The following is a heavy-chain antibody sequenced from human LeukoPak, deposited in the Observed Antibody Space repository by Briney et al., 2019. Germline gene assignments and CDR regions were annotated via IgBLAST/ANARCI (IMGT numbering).Heavy chain of an antibody. D-gene: IGHD5-12*01. CDR2: IYHSGST. CDR1: GGSISSGGYY. CDR3: ARAQYSGYGRAFDI. J-gene: IGHJ3*02. Sequence: PSETLSLTCTVSGGSISSGGYYWSWIRQPPGKGLEWIGYIYHSGSTYYNPSLKSRVTISVDRSKNQFSLKLSSVTAADTAVYYCARAQYSGYGRAFDIWGQGTMVTVSS. V-gene: IGHV4-30-2*01.